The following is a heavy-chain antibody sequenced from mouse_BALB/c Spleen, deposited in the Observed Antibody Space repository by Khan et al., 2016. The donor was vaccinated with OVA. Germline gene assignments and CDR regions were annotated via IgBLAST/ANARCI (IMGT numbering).Heavy chain of an antibody. Sequence: QVQLKQSGPGLVQPSQSLSITCTVSGFSLDKYSVHWIRQSPGKGLEWLGVIWSAGSTDYNAAFISRLTITNDNSRSQVFFKVNSLQPNDTAIYYCARRGYEYGRGALFAYWGQGTLVTVSA. CDR2: IWSAGST. J-gene: IGHJ3*01. CDR1: GFSLDKYS. V-gene: IGHV2-2*02. D-gene: IGHD2-4*01. CDR3: ARRGYEYGRGALFAY.